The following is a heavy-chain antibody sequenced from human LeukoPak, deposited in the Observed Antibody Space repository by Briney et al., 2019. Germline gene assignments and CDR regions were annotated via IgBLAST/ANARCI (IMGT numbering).Heavy chain of an antibody. J-gene: IGHJ4*02. V-gene: IGHV3-43*02. CDR1: GFTFDDYA. D-gene: IGHD6-13*01. CDR3: AKEPNGYSSSWYDY. CDR2: ISGDGGST. Sequence: GGSLRLSCAASGFTFDDYAMHWVRHAPGKGLEWVSLISGDGGSTYYADSVKGRFTISRDNSKNSLYLQMNSLRTEDTALYYCAKEPNGYSSSWYDYWGQGTLVTVSS.